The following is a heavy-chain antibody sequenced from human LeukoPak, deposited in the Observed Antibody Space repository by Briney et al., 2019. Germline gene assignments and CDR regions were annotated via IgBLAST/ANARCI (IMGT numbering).Heavy chain of an antibody. CDR1: GYTFTSYY. CDR3: ARDHRAITIFGVVTENNWFDP. V-gene: IGHV1-46*01. Sequence: GASVTLSFKSSGYTFTSYYMHWVRQPPGQGLERMGIINPSGGSTSYAQKFQGRVTMTRDMSTSTVYMELSSLRSEDTAVYYCARDHRAITIFGVVTENNWFDPWGQGTLVTVSS. J-gene: IGHJ5*02. D-gene: IGHD3-3*01. CDR2: INPSGGST.